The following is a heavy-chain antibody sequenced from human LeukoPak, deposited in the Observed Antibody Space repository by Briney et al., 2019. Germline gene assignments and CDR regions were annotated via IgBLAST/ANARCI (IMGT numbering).Heavy chain of an antibody. CDR2: ISGYNGNT. CDR1: GYTFNSYG. CDR3: AREVATITVAAAGGIDY. D-gene: IGHD5-12*01. Sequence: GASVKVSCKASGYTFNSYGISWVRQAPGQGLEWMGWISGYNGNTKYAQKLQGRVTKTTDTSTSTAYMELRSLRSDDTAVYYCAREVATITVAAAGGIDYWGQGTLVTVSS. J-gene: IGHJ4*02. V-gene: IGHV1-18*01.